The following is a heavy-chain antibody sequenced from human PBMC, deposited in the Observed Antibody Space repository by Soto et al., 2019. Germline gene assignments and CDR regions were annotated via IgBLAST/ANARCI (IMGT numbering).Heavy chain of an antibody. D-gene: IGHD3-3*01. V-gene: IGHV1-2*04. CDR3: AREGITIFGVVITPHGMDV. CDR2: INPNSGGA. Sequence: GSVKVSCKASGGTFSSYAISWVRQAPGQGLEWMGGINPNSGGANYAQKFQGWVTMTTDTSISTAYMELSRLRSDDTAVYYCAREGITIFGVVITPHGMDVWGQGTTVTVSS. CDR1: GGTFSSYA. J-gene: IGHJ6*02.